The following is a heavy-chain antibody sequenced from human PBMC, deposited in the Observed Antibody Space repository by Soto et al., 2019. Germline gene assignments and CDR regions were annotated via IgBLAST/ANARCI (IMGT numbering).Heavy chain of an antibody. CDR2: INHSGST. CDR1: GGSFSVYY. Sequence: PSETLSLTCAVYGGSFSVYYWSWIRQPPGKGLEWIGEINHSGSTNYNPSLKSRVTISVDTSKNQFSLKLSSVTAADTAVYYCARGRRGYSYHKTFDYWGQGTLVTVSS. V-gene: IGHV4-34*01. J-gene: IGHJ4*02. CDR3: ARGRRGYSYHKTFDY. D-gene: IGHD5-18*01.